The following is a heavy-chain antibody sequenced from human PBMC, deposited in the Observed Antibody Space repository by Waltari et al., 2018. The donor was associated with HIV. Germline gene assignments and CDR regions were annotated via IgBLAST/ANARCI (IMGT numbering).Heavy chain of an antibody. J-gene: IGHJ4*02. CDR3: ARVPQGRLGELSTYYFDF. D-gene: IGHD3-16*01. V-gene: IGHV1-2*02. CDR1: GYGFSDTY. Sequence: QVQLVQSGAEVKKPGASVKVSCKTSGYGFSDTYIHWMRQVPGQGPEWMGWMNPNSGGTNYAQKFQDRVTLTRDTHISTVFMDLRRLTSDDTAVYYCARVPQGRLGELSTYYFDFWGQGSLVIVSS. CDR2: MNPNSGGT.